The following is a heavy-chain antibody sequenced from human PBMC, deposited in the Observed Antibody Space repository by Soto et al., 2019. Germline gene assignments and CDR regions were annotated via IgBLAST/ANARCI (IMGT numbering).Heavy chain of an antibody. CDR3: ASRAPTLGNWFDP. V-gene: IGHV1-69*13. Sequence: SVKVSCKASGGTFSSYAISWVRQAPGQGLEWMGGIIPTFGTANYAQKSQGRVTITADESTSTAYMELSSLRSEDTAVYYCASRAPTLGNWFDPWGQGTLVTVSS. CDR2: IIPTFGTA. J-gene: IGHJ5*02. CDR1: GGTFSSYA.